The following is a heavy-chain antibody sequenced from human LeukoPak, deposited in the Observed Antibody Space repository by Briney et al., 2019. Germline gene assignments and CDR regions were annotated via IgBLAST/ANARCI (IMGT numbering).Heavy chain of an antibody. D-gene: IGHD3-10*01. CDR2: INHSGST. Sequence: PSETLSLTCAVYGGSFSGYYWSWIRQPPGKGLEWIGEINHSGSTNYNPSLKSRVTISVDTSKNQFSLKLSSVTAADTAVYYCARYKYYYGSGSYSAYYYYYMDVWGKGTTVTVSS. J-gene: IGHJ6*03. CDR3: ARYKYYYGSGSYSAYYYYYMDV. V-gene: IGHV4-34*01. CDR1: GGSFSGYY.